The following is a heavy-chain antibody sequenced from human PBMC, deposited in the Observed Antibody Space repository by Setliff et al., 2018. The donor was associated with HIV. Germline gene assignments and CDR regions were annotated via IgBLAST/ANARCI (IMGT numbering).Heavy chain of an antibody. V-gene: IGHV1-24*01. D-gene: IGHD5-12*01. CDR1: GFTLSEVS. CDR3: AIDGAGGWLRPMPDY. Sequence: ASVKVSCKGSGFTLSEVSIHWVRQAPGKGLEWMGYFDPQDGETVYAQKFQGRVTMTEDTSTDTAYMEMSGLRSEDTAVYYCAIDGAGGWLRPMPDYWGQGTRVTVSS. CDR2: FDPQDGET. J-gene: IGHJ4*02.